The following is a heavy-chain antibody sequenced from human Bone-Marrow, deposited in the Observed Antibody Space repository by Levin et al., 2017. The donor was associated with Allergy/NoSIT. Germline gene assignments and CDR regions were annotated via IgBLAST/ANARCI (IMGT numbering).Heavy chain of an antibody. CDR1: GGTFSSYA. J-gene: IGHJ2*01. CDR3: ASRPSTSYSSPTSSRGSSWYLPHRNDWYFDL. CDR2: IIPIFGTA. D-gene: IGHD6-13*01. Sequence: AASVKVSCKASGGTFSSYAISWVRQAPGQGLEWMGGIIPIFGTANYAQKFQGRVTITADKSTSTAYMELSSLRSEDTAVYYCASRPSTSYSSPTSSRGSSWYLPHRNDWYFDLWGRGTLVTVSS. V-gene: IGHV1-69*06.